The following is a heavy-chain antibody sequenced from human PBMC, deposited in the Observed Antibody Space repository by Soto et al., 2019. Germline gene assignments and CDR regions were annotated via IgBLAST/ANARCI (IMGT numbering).Heavy chain of an antibody. V-gene: IGHV3-74*01. D-gene: IGHD1-1*01. CDR3: AREIVTTGEYYFDS. CDR2: INRDGSST. J-gene: IGHJ4*02. Sequence: GGSLRLSCAASGFTFSSYWMHWVRQAPGKGLVWVSRINRDGSSTSYADSVKGRVTISRDTAKNTLYLQMNSLRAEDTAVYYCAREIVTTGEYYFDSWGLGTLVTVSS. CDR1: GFTFSSYW.